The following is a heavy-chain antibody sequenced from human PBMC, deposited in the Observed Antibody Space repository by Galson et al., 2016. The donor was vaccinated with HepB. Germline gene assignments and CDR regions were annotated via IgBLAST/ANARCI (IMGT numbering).Heavy chain of an antibody. CDR3: AREDGVHYETSVYHGFLDS. J-gene: IGHJ4*02. CDR1: GFSFSSYS. Sequence: SLRLSCAASGFSFSSYSMHWVRQAPGKGLEWVAVISTDGNNASFADSVKGRFTISRDNSKNTVDLQMNSLGREDTAVYYCAREDGVHYETSVYHGFLDSWGQGTLVTVSS. D-gene: IGHD3-16*01. V-gene: IGHV3-30-3*01. CDR2: ISTDGNNA.